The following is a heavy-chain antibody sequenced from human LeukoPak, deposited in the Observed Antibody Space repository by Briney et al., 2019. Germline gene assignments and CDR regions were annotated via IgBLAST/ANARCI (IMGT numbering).Heavy chain of an antibody. Sequence: GGSLRLSCAAPGFTFSSYWMTWVRQAPGKGLEWVANIKQDGSEKYYVDSVKGRFTISRDNAKNSLYLQMNSLRAEDTAVYYCARHPSGWQWLGGGNWFDPWGQGTLVTVSS. J-gene: IGHJ5*02. CDR1: GFTFSSYW. CDR3: ARHPSGWQWLGGGNWFDP. D-gene: IGHD6-19*01. CDR2: IKQDGSEK. V-gene: IGHV3-7*01.